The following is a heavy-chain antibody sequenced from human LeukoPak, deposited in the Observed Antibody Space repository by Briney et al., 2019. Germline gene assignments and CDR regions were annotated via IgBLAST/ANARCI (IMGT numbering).Heavy chain of an antibody. J-gene: IGHJ3*02. CDR3: AITVVENAFDI. Sequence: ASVKVSRKASGYTFTNYYIHWVRQAPGQGLEWMGRINPNNGGTNYAQKFQGSVTMARDTSISTAYMELSGLTSDDTAIYYCAITVVENAFDIWGQGTMVIVSS. V-gene: IGHV1-2*06. CDR2: INPNNGGT. CDR1: GYTFTNYY. D-gene: IGHD4-23*01.